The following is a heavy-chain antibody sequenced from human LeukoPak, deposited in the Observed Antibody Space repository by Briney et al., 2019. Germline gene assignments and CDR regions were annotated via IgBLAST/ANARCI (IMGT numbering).Heavy chain of an antibody. D-gene: IGHD1-26*01. CDR2: IYYSGST. CDR1: GGSISSGDYY. CDR3: AGSPKWESNFDY. Sequence: SETLSLTCTVSGGSISSGDYYWSWIRQPPGKGLEWIGYIYYSGSTCYNPSLKSRVTISVDTSKNQFSLKLSSVTAADTAVYYCAGSPKWESNFDYWGQGTLVTVSS. V-gene: IGHV4-30-4*08. J-gene: IGHJ4*02.